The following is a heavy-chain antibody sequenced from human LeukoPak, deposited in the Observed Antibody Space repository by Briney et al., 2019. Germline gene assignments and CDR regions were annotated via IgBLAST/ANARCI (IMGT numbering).Heavy chain of an antibody. CDR1: GFTFSSYA. CDR2: ISGTGGST. V-gene: IGHV3-23*01. CDR3: AKTSWEAGLCFDY. Sequence: GGSLRLSCAASGFTFSSYAISWVRQAPGKGLEWVSAISGTGGSTYYADSVKGRFTISRDNSKNTLYLQVNSLRAEDTAVYYCAKTSWEAGLCFDYWGQGTLVTVSS. D-gene: IGHD1-14*01. J-gene: IGHJ4*02.